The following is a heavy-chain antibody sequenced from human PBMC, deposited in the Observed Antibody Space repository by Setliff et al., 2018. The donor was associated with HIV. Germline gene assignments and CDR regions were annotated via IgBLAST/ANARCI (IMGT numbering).Heavy chain of an antibody. J-gene: IGHJ6*03. CDR2: IYYNGGT. CDR1: GASISSYY. V-gene: IGHV4-59*12. CDR3: ARVPTNPDFYYYYMDV. Sequence: SETLSLTCTVSGASISSYYWSWIRQPPGKGLEWIGYIYYNGGTNYNPSLKSRVSISVDTSKNQFSLKLSSVTAADTAVYYCARVPTNPDFYYYYMDVWGKGTTVTVSS.